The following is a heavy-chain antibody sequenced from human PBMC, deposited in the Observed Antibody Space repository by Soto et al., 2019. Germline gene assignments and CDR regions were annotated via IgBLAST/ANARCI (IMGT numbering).Heavy chain of an antibody. CDR3: AISGMDDGRGYANY. J-gene: IGHJ4*02. V-gene: IGHV4-59*03. D-gene: IGHD6-13*01. CDR2: IHYSGAT. Sequence: PWGILSMTLMLTGSSIPKSSRLWIQQSPQPRVERMAYIHYSGATDYHPSFKSRSTISLDSSMAQFSLKLMAVTAADTAVYYCAISGMDDGRGYANYWGQGTLVTVSS. CDR1: GSSIPKSS.